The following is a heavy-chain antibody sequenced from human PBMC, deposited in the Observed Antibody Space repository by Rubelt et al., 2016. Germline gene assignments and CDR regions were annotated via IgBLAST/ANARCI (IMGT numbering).Heavy chain of an antibody. D-gene: IGHD6-6*01. CDR1: GDSINNYY. Sequence: QVQLQESGPGLVKPSETLSLTCSVSGDSINNYYWSWIRQPPGKGLEWIGYIYYSGSTNYSPSLKSRVTISVDTSNNQFSLKLSAVTAADTAVYYCARQYSSSSHFDHWGQGILVTVSS. CDR2: IYYSGST. J-gene: IGHJ4*02. V-gene: IGHV4-59*08. CDR3: ARQYSSSSHFDH.